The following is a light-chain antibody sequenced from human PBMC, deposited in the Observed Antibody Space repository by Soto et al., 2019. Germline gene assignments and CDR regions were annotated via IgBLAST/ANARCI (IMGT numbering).Light chain of an antibody. CDR1: STDVGRYKY. Sequence: QSALTQPPSASGSPGQSVTISCTGTSTDVGRYKYVSWYQQYPGKAPKVMIYEVNKRPSGVPDRFSGSKSGNTAALTVSGLQDEDEDHYDCSSFAGSSKLVFGGGTKLTVL. CDR2: EVN. J-gene: IGLJ3*02. V-gene: IGLV2-8*01. CDR3: SSFAGSSKLV.